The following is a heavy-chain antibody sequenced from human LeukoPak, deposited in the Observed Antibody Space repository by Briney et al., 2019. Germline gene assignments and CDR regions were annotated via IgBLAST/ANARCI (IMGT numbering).Heavy chain of an antibody. V-gene: IGHV3-30*18. CDR2: ISYDGSNK. D-gene: IGHD3-10*01. J-gene: IGHJ4*02. CDR3: AKDLTLWFGELPYHNNFDY. Sequence: PGGSLRLSCAASGFTFSSYGMHWVRQAPGKGLEWVAVISYDGSNKYYADSVKGRFTISRDNSKNTLYLQMNSLRAEDTAVYYCAKDLTLWFGELPYHNNFDYWGQGTLVTVSS. CDR1: GFTFSSYG.